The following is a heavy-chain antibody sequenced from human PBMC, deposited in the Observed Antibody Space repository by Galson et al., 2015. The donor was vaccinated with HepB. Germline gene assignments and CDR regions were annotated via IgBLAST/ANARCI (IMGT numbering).Heavy chain of an antibody. V-gene: IGHV3-33*01. J-gene: IGHJ4*02. CDR1: GFTFSTYG. CDR2: IWYDGSYK. D-gene: IGHD3-10*01. CDR3: ARGLGFGDRTADPDFDN. Sequence: SLRLSCAASGFTFSTYGMHWVRQAPGKGLEWVALIWYDGSYKYYADSVKGRFTISRDNSKNTLYLQMNSLRAEDTAVYYCARGLGFGDRTADPDFDNWGQGTLVTVSS.